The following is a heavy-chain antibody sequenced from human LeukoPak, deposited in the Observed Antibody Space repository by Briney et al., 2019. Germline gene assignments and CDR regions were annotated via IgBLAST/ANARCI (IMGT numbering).Heavy chain of an antibody. CDR1: GFTFSDHY. CDR2: IRNKANSYTT. J-gene: IGHJ5*02. V-gene: IGHV3-72*01. D-gene: IGHD6-13*01. Sequence: PGGSLRLSCAASGFTFSDHYMDWVRQAPGKGLEWVGRIRNKANSYTTEYAASVKGRFTISRDDSKNSLYLQMNSLKNEDTAVYYCARGEAAAGTVDPWGQGTLVTVSS. CDR3: ARGEAAAGTVDP.